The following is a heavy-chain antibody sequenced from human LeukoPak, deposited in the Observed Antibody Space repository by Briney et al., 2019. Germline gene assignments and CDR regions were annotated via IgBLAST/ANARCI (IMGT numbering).Heavy chain of an antibody. CDR1: GGSISSSSYY. CDR3: ARQLKVLRYFDWLRRTSWFDP. J-gene: IGHJ5*02. Sequence: SETLSLTCTVSGGSISSSSYYWGWIRQPPGKGLEWIGSIYYSGSTYYNPSLKSRVTISVDTSKNQFSLKLSSVTAADTAVYYCARQLKVLRYFDWLRRTSWFDPWGQGTLVTVSS. D-gene: IGHD3-9*01. V-gene: IGHV4-39*07. CDR2: IYYSGST.